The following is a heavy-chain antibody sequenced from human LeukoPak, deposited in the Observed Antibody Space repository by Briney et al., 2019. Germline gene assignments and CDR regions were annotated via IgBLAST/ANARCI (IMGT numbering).Heavy chain of an antibody. Sequence: TSETLSLPCTVSGGSISSSSYYWGWIRQPPGKGLEWIGTIYYSGSTYYNPSLKSRVTISVDASKNQFSLKLSSVTAADTAVYYCARAALLKGVTAIDAFDIWGQGTMVTVSS. D-gene: IGHD4-23*01. V-gene: IGHV4-39*07. CDR3: ARAALLKGVTAIDAFDI. CDR1: GGSISSSSYY. CDR2: IYYSGST. J-gene: IGHJ3*02.